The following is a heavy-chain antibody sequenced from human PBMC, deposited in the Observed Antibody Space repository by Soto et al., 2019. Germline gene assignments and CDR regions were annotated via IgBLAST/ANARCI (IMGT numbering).Heavy chain of an antibody. CDR2: IYHSGST. V-gene: IGHV4-30-2*01. CDR3: ARGNYDSSGYYFGYFDY. D-gene: IGHD3-22*01. J-gene: IGHJ4*02. Sequence: SETLSLTCAVSGGSISSGGYSWSWIRQPPGKGLEWIGYIYHSGSTYYNPSLKSRVTISVDRSKNQFSLKLSSVTAADTAVYYCARGNYDSSGYYFGYFDYWGQGTLVTVSS. CDR1: GGSISSGGYS.